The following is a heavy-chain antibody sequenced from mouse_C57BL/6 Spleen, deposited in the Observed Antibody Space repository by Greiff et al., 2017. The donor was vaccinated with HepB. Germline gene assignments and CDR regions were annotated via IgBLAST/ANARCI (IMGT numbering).Heavy chain of an antibody. CDR2: IYPGSGST. CDR1: GYTFTSYW. CDR3: AREGFNFLYYYAMDY. Sequence: QVQLQQPGAELVKPGASVKMSCKASGYTFTSYWITWVKQRPGQGLEWIGDIYPGSGSTNYNEKFKSKATLTVDTSSSTAYMQLSSLTSEDSAVYYCAREGFNFLYYYAMDYWGQGTSVTVSS. J-gene: IGHJ4*01. V-gene: IGHV1-55*01.